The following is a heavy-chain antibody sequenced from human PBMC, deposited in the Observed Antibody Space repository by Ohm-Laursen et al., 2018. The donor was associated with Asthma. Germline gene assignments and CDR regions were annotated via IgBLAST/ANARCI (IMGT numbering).Heavy chain of an antibody. CDR3: ARPTDDYGGGDGYYGMDV. V-gene: IGHV1-69*13. Sequence: SVKVSCKASGGTFSSYAISWVRQAPGQGLEWMGGIIPIFGTANYAQKFQGRVTITADESTSTAYMELSSLRSEDTAVYYCARPTDDYGGGDGYYGMDVWGQGTTVTVSS. J-gene: IGHJ6*02. D-gene: IGHD4-23*01. CDR1: GGTFSSYA. CDR2: IIPIFGTA.